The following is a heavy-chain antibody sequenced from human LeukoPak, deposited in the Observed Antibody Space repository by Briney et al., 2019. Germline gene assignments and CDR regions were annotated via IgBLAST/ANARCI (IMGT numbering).Heavy chain of an antibody. CDR3: ANSLDCGGDCYPFYYYYYMDV. CDR1: AFVFITYA. V-gene: IGHV3-23*01. CDR2: ISGSGGST. Sequence: GGSLRLSCAASAFVFITYAMSWVRQAPGKGLEWVSSISGSGGSTYYADSVKGRFTISRDNSKNTLYLQMNSLRAEDTAVYYCANSLDCGGDCYPFYYYYYMDVWGKGTTVTVSS. J-gene: IGHJ6*03. D-gene: IGHD2-21*02.